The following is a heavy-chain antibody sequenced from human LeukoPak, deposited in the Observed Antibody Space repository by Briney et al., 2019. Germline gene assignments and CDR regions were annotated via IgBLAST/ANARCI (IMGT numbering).Heavy chain of an antibody. CDR3: ARAEDIVVVPAATDRENWFDP. CDR1: GGSFSGYY. D-gene: IGHD2-2*01. Sequence: PSETLSLTCAVYGGSFSGYYWSWIRQPPGKGLEWIGEINHSGSTNYNPSLKSRVTISVDTSKNQFSLKLSSVTAADTAVYYCARAEDIVVVPAATDRENWFDPWGQGTLVTVSS. CDR2: INHSGST. V-gene: IGHV4-34*01. J-gene: IGHJ5*02.